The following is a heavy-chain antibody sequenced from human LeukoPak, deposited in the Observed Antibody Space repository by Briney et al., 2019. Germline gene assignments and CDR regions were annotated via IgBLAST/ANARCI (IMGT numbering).Heavy chain of an antibody. CDR1: GYTFTSYG. CDR3: ARGGPWLQKPEYFQH. D-gene: IGHD5-24*01. Sequence: ASVKVSCXASGYTFTSYGISWVRQAHGQGLEWMGWISAYNGNTNYAQKLQGRDTMTTDTSTSTAYMELRSLRSDDTAVYYCARGGPWLQKPEYFQHWGQGTLVTVSS. V-gene: IGHV1-18*01. CDR2: ISAYNGNT. J-gene: IGHJ1*01.